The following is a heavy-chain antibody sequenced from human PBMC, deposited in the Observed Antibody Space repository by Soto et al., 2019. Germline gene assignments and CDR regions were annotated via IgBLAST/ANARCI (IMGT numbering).Heavy chain of an antibody. CDR1: GGDISSGDYD. CDR3: KGHPALRAAVEGVDP. CDR2: IYYVGST. J-gene: IGHJ5*02. D-gene: IGHD6-13*01. V-gene: IGHV4-39*01. Sequence: ETLSLTCTVSGGDISSGDYDWAWMRQPPGKGLEWIASIYYVGSTFYNSSLESRVTISVDMSKNLFSLKLTSVTATDTAVYFCKGHPALRAAVEGVDPWGQGTLVTVSS.